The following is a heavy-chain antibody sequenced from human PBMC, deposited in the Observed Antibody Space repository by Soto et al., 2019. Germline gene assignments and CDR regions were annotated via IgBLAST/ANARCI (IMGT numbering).Heavy chain of an antibody. CDR1: GYTFTSYG. J-gene: IGHJ3*02. CDR2: ISAYNGNT. V-gene: IGHV1-18*01. CDR3: ATVSARQLSIYYDSSGYYYASDI. D-gene: IGHD3-22*01. Sequence: QVKLVQSGAEVKKPGASVKVSCKASGYTFTSYGISWVRQAPGQGLEWMGWISAYNGNTNYAQKLQGRVTMTTDTSTSTAYMELRSLRSDDTAVYYCATVSARQLSIYYDSSGYYYASDIWGQGRMFTVSS.